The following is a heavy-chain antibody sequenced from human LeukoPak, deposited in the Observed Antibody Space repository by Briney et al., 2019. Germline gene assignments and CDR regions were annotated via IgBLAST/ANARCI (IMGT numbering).Heavy chain of an antibody. CDR2: LYSNGNR. J-gene: IGHJ4*02. CDR3: ARYSGDYGANLYFFDY. CDR1: GFTVSRNY. Sequence: GGSLRLSCAVSGFTVSRNYMGWVRQAPGKGLEWVSVLYSNGNRHYADSVKGRFTISRDNSENTLDLQMNSLRAEDTAMYHCARYSGDYGANLYFFDYWGQGALVTVSS. D-gene: IGHD4-23*01. V-gene: IGHV3-53*01.